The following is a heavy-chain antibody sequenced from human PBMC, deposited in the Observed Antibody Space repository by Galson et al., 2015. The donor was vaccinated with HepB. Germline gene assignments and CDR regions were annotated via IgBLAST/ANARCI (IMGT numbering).Heavy chain of an antibody. CDR2: INNGGTTM. V-gene: IGHV3-48*03. CDR3: VRDGIYCRGGWCHPY. CDR1: GFPFSSYE. D-gene: IGHD2-15*01. Sequence: SLRLSCAASGFPFSSYEMNWVRQAPGKGPGWLSYINNGGTTMYYADSVKGRFSISRDNAKNSLYLQMSSLRAEDTAVYYCVRDGIYCRGGWCHPYWGQGTLVSVSS. J-gene: IGHJ4*02.